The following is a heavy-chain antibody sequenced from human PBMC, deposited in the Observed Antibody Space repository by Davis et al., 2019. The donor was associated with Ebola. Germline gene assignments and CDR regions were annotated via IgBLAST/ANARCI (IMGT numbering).Heavy chain of an antibody. J-gene: IGHJ4*02. D-gene: IGHD5-18*01. CDR3: ARCEENPDTTMVSCFGY. CDR2: INTNTGNP. Sequence: ASVKVSCKASGYTLTSYAMNWVRQAPGQGLEWMGWINTNTGNPTYAQGFTGRFVFSLDTSVSTAYLQISSLKAEDTAVYYCARCEENPDTTMVSCFGYWGQGTLVTVSS. CDR1: GYTLTSYA. V-gene: IGHV7-4-1*02.